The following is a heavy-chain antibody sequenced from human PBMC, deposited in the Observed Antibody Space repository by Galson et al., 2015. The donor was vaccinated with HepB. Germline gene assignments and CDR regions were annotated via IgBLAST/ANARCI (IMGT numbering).Heavy chain of an antibody. CDR1: GFTFSSYS. CDR3: ARDGPLNYGADPFDY. D-gene: IGHD4-17*01. CDR2: ISSSSSTI. Sequence: SLRLSCAASGFTFSSYSMNWVRQAPGKGLEWVSYISSSSSTIYYADSVKGRFTISRDNAKNSLYLQMNSLRDEDTAVYYCARDGPLNYGADPFDYWGQGTLVTVSS. V-gene: IGHV3-48*02. J-gene: IGHJ4*02.